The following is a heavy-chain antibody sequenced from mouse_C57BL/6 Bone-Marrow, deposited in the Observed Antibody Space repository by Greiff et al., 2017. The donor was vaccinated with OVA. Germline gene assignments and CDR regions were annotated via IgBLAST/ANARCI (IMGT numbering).Heavy chain of an antibody. CDR1: GFTFNTYA. Sequence: EVQVVESGGGLVQPKGSLKLSCAASGFTFNTYAMHWVRQAPGKGLEWVARIRSKSSNYATYYADSVKDRFTISRDDSQSMLYLQMNNLKTEDTAMYYCVRGPHYYSNYGWFAYWGQGTLVTVSA. CDR3: VRGPHYYSNYGWFAY. J-gene: IGHJ3*01. D-gene: IGHD2-5*01. V-gene: IGHV10-3*01. CDR2: IRSKSSNYAT.